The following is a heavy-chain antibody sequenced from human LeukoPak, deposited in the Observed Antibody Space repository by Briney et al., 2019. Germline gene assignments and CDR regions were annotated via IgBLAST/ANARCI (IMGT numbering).Heavy chain of an antibody. D-gene: IGHD2-2*02. J-gene: IGHJ4*02. CDR2: IYHSGST. Sequence: PSETLSLTCTVSGGSISSGDYYWSWIRRPPGKGLEWIGYIYHSGSTYYNPSLKSRVTISLDKSKNQFSLMLNSVTAADTAVYYCARANFAAGIPVDYWGQGTLVSVSS. V-gene: IGHV4-30-4*08. CDR1: GGSISSGDYY. CDR3: ARANFAAGIPVDY.